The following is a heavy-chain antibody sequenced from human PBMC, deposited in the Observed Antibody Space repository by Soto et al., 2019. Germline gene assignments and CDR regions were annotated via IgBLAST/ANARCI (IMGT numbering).Heavy chain of an antibody. D-gene: IGHD1-26*01. CDR2: ISGSGGST. CDR3: AKGGTGGGLRSNWFDP. CDR1: GFTFSSYA. Sequence: XESLRLSCAASGFTFSSYARSWVRQAPGKGLEWVSAISGSGGSTSYADSVKGRCTISRDNSKNTLYLQMNSLRVEDTAVYYCAKGGTGGGLRSNWFDPWGQGTLVTVSS. V-gene: IGHV3-23*01. J-gene: IGHJ5*02.